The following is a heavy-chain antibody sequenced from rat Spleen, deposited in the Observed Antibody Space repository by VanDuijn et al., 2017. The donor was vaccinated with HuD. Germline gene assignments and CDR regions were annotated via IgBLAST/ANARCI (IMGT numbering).Heavy chain of an antibody. V-gene: IGHV5-31*01. D-gene: IGHD1-2*01. Sequence: EVQLVESGGGLVQPGRSMKLSCAASGFTFSDYYMTWIRQAPGKGLEWVATITHIGATSYYPDSVKGRFTISREDGRSTLYLQMNSLRSEDTATYYCTRHTNLAAGDFWGLGVMVTVSS. CDR3: TRHTNLAAGDF. CDR1: GFTFSDYY. CDR2: ITHIGATS. J-gene: IGHJ2*01.